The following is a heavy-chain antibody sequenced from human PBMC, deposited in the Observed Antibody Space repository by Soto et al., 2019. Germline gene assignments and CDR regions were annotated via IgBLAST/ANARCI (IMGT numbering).Heavy chain of an antibody. Sequence: ASMNVSFKTSGYSLRGNYIHWVRQTPGQGLEWMGWINPNSSGTVYAQKFQGRVTMTRDTSLTTVYMQLNRLTSDDSAVYYCARDLIVDGPDNYAMDVWGQGTTVTVYS. CDR3: ARDLIVDGPDNYAMDV. D-gene: IGHD3-22*01. J-gene: IGHJ6*02. CDR2: INPNSSGT. V-gene: IGHV1-2*02. CDR1: GYSLRGNY.